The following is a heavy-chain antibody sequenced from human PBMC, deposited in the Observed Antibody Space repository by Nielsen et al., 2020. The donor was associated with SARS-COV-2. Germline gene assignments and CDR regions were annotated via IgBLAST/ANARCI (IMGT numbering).Heavy chain of an antibody. CDR2: INWNGGST. J-gene: IGHJ5*02. CDR1: GFTFDDYG. D-gene: IGHD3-22*01. Sequence: GESLKISCAASGFTFDDYGMSWVRQAPGKGLEWVSGINWNGGSTGYADSVKGRFTISRDNAKNSLYLQMNSLRAEDTAVYYCARDAPGGYYDSSGYNWFDPWGQGTLVTVSS. CDR3: ARDAPGGYYDSSGYNWFDP. V-gene: IGHV3-20*04.